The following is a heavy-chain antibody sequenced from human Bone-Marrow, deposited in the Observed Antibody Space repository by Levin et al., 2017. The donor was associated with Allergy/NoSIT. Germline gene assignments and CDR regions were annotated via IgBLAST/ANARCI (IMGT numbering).Heavy chain of an antibody. CDR3: AKAGGLWFLPLYYYYYGMDV. CDR2: ISYDGSNK. Sequence: GALRLSCAASGFTFSSYGMHWVRQAPGKGLEWVAVISYDGSNKYYADSVKGRFTISRDNSKNTLYLQMNSLRAEDTAVYYCAKAGGLWFLPLYYYYYGMDVWGQGTTVTVSS. J-gene: IGHJ6*02. D-gene: IGHD3-10*01. CDR1: GFTFSSYG. V-gene: IGHV3-30*18.